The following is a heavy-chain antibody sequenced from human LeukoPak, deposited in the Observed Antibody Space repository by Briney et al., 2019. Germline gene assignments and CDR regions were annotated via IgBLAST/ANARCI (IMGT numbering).Heavy chain of an antibody. CDR2: ISSNGGST. J-gene: IGHJ4*02. CDR3: ARVDPNSYYFDY. Sequence: GGSLRLSCAASGFTFSSYAMHWVRQAPGKGLEYVSAISSNGGSTYYANSVKGRFTISRDNSKNTLHLQMGSLRAEDMAVYYCARVDPNSYYFDYWGQGTLVTVSS. CDR1: GFTFSSYA. V-gene: IGHV3-64*01.